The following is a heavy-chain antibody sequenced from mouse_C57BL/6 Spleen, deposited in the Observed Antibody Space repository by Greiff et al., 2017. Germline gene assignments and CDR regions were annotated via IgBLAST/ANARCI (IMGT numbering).Heavy chain of an antibody. CDR2: IDPSDSYT. D-gene: IGHD1-1*01. V-gene: IGHV1-69*01. CDR3: AHYDSSHAMDY. Sequence: QVQLQQPGAELVMPGASVKLSCKASGYTFTSYWMHWVKQRPGQGLEWIGEIDPSDSYTNYNQKFKGKSTLTVDKSSSTAYMQLSSLTSEDSAVYYCAHYDSSHAMDYWGQGTSVTVSS. J-gene: IGHJ4*01. CDR1: GYTFTSYW.